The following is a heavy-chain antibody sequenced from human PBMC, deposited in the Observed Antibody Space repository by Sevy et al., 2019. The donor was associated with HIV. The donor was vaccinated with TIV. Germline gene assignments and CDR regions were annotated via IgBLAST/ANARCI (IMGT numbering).Heavy chain of an antibody. CDR3: AKDRCSGGSCYWGVGAFDI. D-gene: IGHD2-15*01. V-gene: IGHV3-23*01. CDR2: ISGGGETT. J-gene: IGHJ3*02. CDR1: GFTFSSYA. Sequence: GESLKISCAASGFTFSSYAMSWVRQAPGKGLEWVSAISGGGETTYYADSVKGRFTITRDNSKNRLYLQMASLRAEDTAVYYCAKDRCSGGSCYWGVGAFDIWGQGTMVTVSS.